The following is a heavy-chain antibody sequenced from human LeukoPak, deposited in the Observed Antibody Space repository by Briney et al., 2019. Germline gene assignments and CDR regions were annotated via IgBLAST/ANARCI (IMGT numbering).Heavy chain of an antibody. D-gene: IGHD4-23*01. V-gene: IGHV3-74*01. J-gene: IGHJ4*02. CDR1: GFTFRSYW. CDR2: IAIDGSST. CDR3: ARGRPHGNDY. Sequence: GSLLLSCAASGFTFRSYWMNWFRLAPGKGLVWFSLIAIDGSSTTYADSVNGRFSISRDNAKNPLYLQMNSLRVEDTAVYSCARGRPHGNDYWGQGTLVTVSS.